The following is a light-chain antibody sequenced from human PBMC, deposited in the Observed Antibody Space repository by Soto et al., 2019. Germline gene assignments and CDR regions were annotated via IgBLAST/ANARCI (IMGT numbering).Light chain of an antibody. CDR2: GAS. Sequence: EMVMTQSPATLSVSPGERATLSCRASQSVSSNLVWYQQKPGEAPRLLIYGASTRATGIPARFSGSGSGTEFTLTISSLQSEDFAVYYCQQYNNWPRTFGQGTKVEIK. CDR3: QQYNNWPRT. V-gene: IGKV3-15*01. J-gene: IGKJ1*01. CDR1: QSVSSN.